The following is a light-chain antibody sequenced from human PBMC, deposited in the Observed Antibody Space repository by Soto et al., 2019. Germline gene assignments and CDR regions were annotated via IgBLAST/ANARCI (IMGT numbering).Light chain of an antibody. CDR3: AVWDASLSAWV. Sequence: QSVLTQPPSASGTPGQRVTISCSGTSSNIGRNYVYWYQQLPGTAPKLVIHRXXXXXXXXXXXXXXXKSGTSASLAISGLXXEDXXXXXCAVWDASLSAWVFGGGTKLTVL. CDR1: SSNIGRNY. J-gene: IGLJ3*02. CDR2: RXX. V-gene: IGLV1-47*01.